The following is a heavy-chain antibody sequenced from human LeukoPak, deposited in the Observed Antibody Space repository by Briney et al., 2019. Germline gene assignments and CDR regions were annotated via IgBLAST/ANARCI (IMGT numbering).Heavy chain of an antibody. CDR3: TTDGSRLRLYYFDY. CDR1: GFTFSNAW. Sequence: GGSLRLSCAASGFTFSNAWMSWVRQAPGKGLEWVGRIKSKTDGGTTDYAAPVKGRFTISRDDSKNTLYLQMNSLKTEDAAVYYCTTDGSRLRLYYFDYWGQGTLVTVSS. CDR2: IKSKTDGGTT. D-gene: IGHD6-13*01. J-gene: IGHJ4*02. V-gene: IGHV3-15*01.